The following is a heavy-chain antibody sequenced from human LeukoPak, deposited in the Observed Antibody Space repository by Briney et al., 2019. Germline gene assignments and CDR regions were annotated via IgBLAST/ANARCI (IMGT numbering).Heavy chain of an antibody. D-gene: IGHD5-12*01. CDR2: IRYDGSNK. J-gene: IGHJ4*02. Sequence: GGSLRLSCAASGFTFSSYGMHWVRQAPGKGLEWVAFIRYDGSNKYYADSVKGRLTISRDNSKNTLYLQMNSLRAEDTTVYYCAKDISGYGDYFDYWGQGTLLTVSS. V-gene: IGHV3-30*02. CDR1: GFTFSSYG. CDR3: AKDISGYGDYFDY.